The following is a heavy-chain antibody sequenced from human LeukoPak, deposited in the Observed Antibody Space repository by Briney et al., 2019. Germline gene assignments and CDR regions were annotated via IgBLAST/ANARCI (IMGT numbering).Heavy chain of an antibody. V-gene: IGHV1-24*01. Sequence: ASVKVSCKVSGYTLTELSMHWVRQAPGKGLDWMEGFDPEDGETIYAQKFQGRVTMTEDTSTDTAYMELSSLRSEDTAVYYCATGLDYYDSSGYGYWGQGTLVTVSS. D-gene: IGHD3-22*01. CDR2: FDPEDGET. J-gene: IGHJ4*02. CDR1: GYTLTELS. CDR3: ATGLDYYDSSGYGY.